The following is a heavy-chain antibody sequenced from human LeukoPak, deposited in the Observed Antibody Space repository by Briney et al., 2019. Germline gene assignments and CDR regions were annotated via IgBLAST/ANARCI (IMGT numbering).Heavy chain of an antibody. V-gene: IGHV3-21*01. CDR2: ISSSSSYI. CDR1: GFTFSSYS. D-gene: IGHD2-2*02. J-gene: IGHJ6*02. CDR3: ARCCSSTSCYTKIAARPGYYYYGMDV. Sequence: PGGSLRLSCAASGFTFSSYSMNWVRQAPGKGLEWVSSISSSSSYIYYADSVKGRFTISRDNAKNSLYLQMNSLRAEDTAVYYCARCCSSTSCYTKIAARPGYYYYGMDVWGQGTTVTVS.